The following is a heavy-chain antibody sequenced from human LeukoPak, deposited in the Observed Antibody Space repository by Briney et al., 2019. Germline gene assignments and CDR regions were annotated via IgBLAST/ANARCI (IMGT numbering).Heavy chain of an antibody. Sequence: PSETLSLTCTVSGGSISDSGYYWGWIRQPPGKGLEWIASIHYSGSTYYNPSLKSRVTISVDTSKNQFSMKLTSVTAADTAVYYCARGLKTLYDILTGHYKGVAYFDYWGQGTLVTVPS. CDR2: IHYSGST. CDR3: ARGLKTLYDILTGHYKGVAYFDY. CDR1: GGSISDSGYY. D-gene: IGHD3-9*01. J-gene: IGHJ4*02. V-gene: IGHV4-39*01.